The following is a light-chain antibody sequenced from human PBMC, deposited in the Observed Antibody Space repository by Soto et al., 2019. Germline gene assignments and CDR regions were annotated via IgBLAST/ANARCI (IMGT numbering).Light chain of an antibody. CDR1: QTIRNN. V-gene: IGKV3-15*01. Sequence: EIVITQSPATLSVSPGERATLSCRSSQTIRNNLAWYQQKPGQAPRLLIYVASTRATDIPARFSGSGSGTDFPITISSLQSEDFAFYYCQQYNSWPLTFGGGTNVEIK. CDR3: QQYNSWPLT. J-gene: IGKJ4*01. CDR2: VAS.